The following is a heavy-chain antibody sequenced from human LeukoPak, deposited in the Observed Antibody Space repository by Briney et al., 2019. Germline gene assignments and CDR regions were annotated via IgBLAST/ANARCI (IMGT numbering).Heavy chain of an antibody. CDR1: GFTFSSYS. J-gene: IGHJ1*01. V-gene: IGHV3-21*06. CDR2: ISSVGTHI. D-gene: IGHD2-21*02. Sequence: GGSLRLSCAASGFTFSSYSMNWVRQAPGKGLEWVSSISSVGTHIFYAESVRGRFTISRETAKNSVYLELNNLTDEDTAVYYCTGGYCGGDCYFQTFQVWGLGNLVIVS. CDR3: TGGYCGGDCYFQTFQV.